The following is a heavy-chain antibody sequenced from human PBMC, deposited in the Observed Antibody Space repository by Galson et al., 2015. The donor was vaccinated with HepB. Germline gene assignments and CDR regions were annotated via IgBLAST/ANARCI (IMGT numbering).Heavy chain of an antibody. Sequence: SLRLSCAASGFTFSSYAMHWVRQAPGKGLEWVAVISYDGSNKYYADSVKGRFTISRDNSKNTLYLQMNSLRAEDTAVYYCARDQQWLVLDYGMDVWGQGTTVTVSS. J-gene: IGHJ6*02. D-gene: IGHD6-19*01. V-gene: IGHV3-30*04. CDR2: ISYDGSNK. CDR3: ARDQQWLVLDYGMDV. CDR1: GFTFSSYA.